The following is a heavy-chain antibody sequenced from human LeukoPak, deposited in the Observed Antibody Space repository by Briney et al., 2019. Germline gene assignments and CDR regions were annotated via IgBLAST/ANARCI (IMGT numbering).Heavy chain of an antibody. J-gene: IGHJ4*02. CDR3: ASIAVTESLYYFDY. Sequence: SETLSLTCTVSGGSITSSSYYWGWIRQPPGKGLEWIGSIYYSWSTYYNPSLSLRVTISLDTSKNQFSLKLTSVTAADTALYYCASIAVTESLYYFDYWGRGTLVTVPS. D-gene: IGHD6-19*01. CDR2: IYYSWST. CDR1: GGSITSSSYY. V-gene: IGHV4-39*01.